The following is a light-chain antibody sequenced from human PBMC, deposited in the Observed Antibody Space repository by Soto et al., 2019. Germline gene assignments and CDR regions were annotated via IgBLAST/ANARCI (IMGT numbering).Light chain of an antibody. Sequence: QSALTQPPSASGSPGQSITISCTGTSSDTGDYNYDSWYQQHPGKAPKLMIYEVSKRPSGVPDRFSGSKSGNTASLTVSGLQADDEADYYCSSYAGSDNYVFGTGTKVTVL. CDR3: SSYAGSDNYV. CDR2: EVS. V-gene: IGLV2-8*01. J-gene: IGLJ1*01. CDR1: SSDTGDYNY.